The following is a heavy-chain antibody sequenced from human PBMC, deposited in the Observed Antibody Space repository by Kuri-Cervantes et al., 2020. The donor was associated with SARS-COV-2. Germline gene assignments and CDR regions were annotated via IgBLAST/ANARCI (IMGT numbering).Heavy chain of an antibody. D-gene: IGHD6-13*01. J-gene: IGHJ5*02. CDR3: VKGSSSWYDFWFDP. CDR1: GFTFSSYA. CDR2: ISSNGGSI. V-gene: IGHV3-64D*08. Sequence: GESLKISCSASGFTFSSYAMHWVRQAPGKGLEYVSAISSNGGSIYYADSVKGRFTISRDNSKNTLYLQMSSLRAEDTAVYYCVKGSSSWYDFWFDPWGQGTLVTVSS.